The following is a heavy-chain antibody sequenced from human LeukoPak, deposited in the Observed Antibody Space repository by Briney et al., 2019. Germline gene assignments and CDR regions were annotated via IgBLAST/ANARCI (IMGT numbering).Heavy chain of an antibody. CDR1: GGSFSGYS. CDR3: ARGPARQPDP. Sequence: SSETLSLTCAVYGGSFSGYSWSWIRQPPGEGLEWIGEINHSGSTNYNPSLKSRVTISLDTSKNQFSLKLNSVTAADTAVYYCARGPARQPDPWGQGTLVTVSS. J-gene: IGHJ5*02. V-gene: IGHV4-34*01. CDR2: INHSGST. D-gene: IGHD2-2*01.